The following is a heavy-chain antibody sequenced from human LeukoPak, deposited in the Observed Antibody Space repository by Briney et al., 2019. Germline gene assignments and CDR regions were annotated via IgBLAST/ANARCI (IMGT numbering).Heavy chain of an antibody. CDR3: ASSPRLTTSWFLFDS. Sequence: SETLSLTCTVSGGSISSSSYYWGWIRQPPGKGLEWIGSIYYSGSTYYNPSLKSRVTISVDTSKNRFSLKLSSVTAADTAVYYCASSPRLTTSWFLFDSWGHGTLVTVSS. V-gene: IGHV4-39*02. J-gene: IGHJ5*01. CDR2: IYYSGST. CDR1: GGSISSSSYY. D-gene: IGHD2-2*01.